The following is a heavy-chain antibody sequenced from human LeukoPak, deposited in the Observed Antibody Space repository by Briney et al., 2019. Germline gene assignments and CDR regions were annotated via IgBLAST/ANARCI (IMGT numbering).Heavy chain of an antibody. V-gene: IGHV4-59*08. CDR3: ARHGGNDAFDM. CDR1: GGSISNYY. J-gene: IGHJ3*02. Sequence: SETLSLTCTVSGGSISNYYWSWIRQPPGKGLECIGHVYYSGSTDYNPSLKSRLTISVDSSLNQFSLRLSSVTAADTAVYYCARHGGNDAFDMWGQGTMVTVSS. CDR2: VYYSGST. D-gene: IGHD2-15*01.